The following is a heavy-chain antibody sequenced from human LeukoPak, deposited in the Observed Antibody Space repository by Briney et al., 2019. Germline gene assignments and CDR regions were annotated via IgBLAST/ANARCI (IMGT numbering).Heavy chain of an antibody. V-gene: IGHV3-7*04. CDR2: INQDGSKK. CDR3: ARAKFDSSGYYYRGFDI. CDR1: GFTFSSYN. Sequence: GGSLRLSCAASGFTFSSYNMNWVRQTPGKGLEWVANINQDGSKKFYVDSVKGRFTMSRDNAKKSLYLQMNSLRAEDTAVYYCARAKFDSSGYYYRGFDIWGQGTMVTVSS. J-gene: IGHJ3*02. D-gene: IGHD3-22*01.